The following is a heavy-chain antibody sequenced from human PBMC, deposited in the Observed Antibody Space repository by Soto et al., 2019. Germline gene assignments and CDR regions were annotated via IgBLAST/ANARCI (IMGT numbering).Heavy chain of an antibody. CDR2: ISSSSRYI. Sequence: GGSLRLSCAASGFTFSSDSMNWVRQARGKGLEWVSGISSSSRYIYYADSVKGRFTISRDNAKNSLYLQMNSLRAEDTGVYYCARVGLTNDYGDYLAEYFQHWGQATLVTVSS. CDR3: ARVGLTNDYGDYLAEYFQH. CDR1: GFTFSSDS. D-gene: IGHD4-17*01. J-gene: IGHJ1*01. V-gene: IGHV3-21*01.